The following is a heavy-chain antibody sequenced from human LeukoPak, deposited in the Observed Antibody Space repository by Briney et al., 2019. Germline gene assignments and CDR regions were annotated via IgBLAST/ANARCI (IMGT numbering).Heavy chain of an antibody. CDR1: GGSFSGYY. CDR2: INHSGII. V-gene: IGHV4-34*01. Sequence: SETLSLTCAVYGGSFSGYYWSWIRQPPGKGLEWIGEINHSGIINYNPSLKSRVTISVDTSKNQFSLKLSSVTAADTAVYYCATFPGSSTSCYIDYWGQGTLVTVSS. CDR3: ATFPGSSTSCYIDY. J-gene: IGHJ4*02. D-gene: IGHD2-2*02.